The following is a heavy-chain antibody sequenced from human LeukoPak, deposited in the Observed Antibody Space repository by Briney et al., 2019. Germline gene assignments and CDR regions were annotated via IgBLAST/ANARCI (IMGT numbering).Heavy chain of an antibody. CDR2: IYYSGST. CDR3: ARHVPAHYYCSGSYYFDH. D-gene: IGHD3-10*01. CDR1: GGSISSYY. J-gene: IGHJ4*02. V-gene: IGHV4-59*08. Sequence: SETLSLTCTVSGGSISSYYWSWIRQPPGKGLEWIGYIYYSGSTNYNPSLKSRVTISVDTSKNQFSLKLSSVTAADTAVYYCARHVPAHYYCSGSYYFDHWRQGTLVTVSP.